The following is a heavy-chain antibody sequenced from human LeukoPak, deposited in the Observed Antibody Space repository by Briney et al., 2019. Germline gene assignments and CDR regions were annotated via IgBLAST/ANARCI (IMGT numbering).Heavy chain of an antibody. CDR1: GGSISSGDYY. V-gene: IGHV4-30-4*01. CDR3: AREGTAYYDFWSGPFDY. CDR2: IYYSGST. Sequence: SETLSLTCTVSGGSISSGDYYWSWIRQPPGKGLEWLGYIYYSGSTYYNPSLKSRVTISVDTSKNQFSLKLSSVTAADTAVYYCAREGTAYYDFWSGPFDYWGQGTLVTVSS. D-gene: IGHD3-3*01. J-gene: IGHJ4*02.